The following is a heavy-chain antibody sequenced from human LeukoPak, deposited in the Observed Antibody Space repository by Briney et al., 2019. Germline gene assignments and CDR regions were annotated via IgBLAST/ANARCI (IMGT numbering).Heavy chain of an antibody. V-gene: IGHV3-23*01. CDR3: AKAAFSRTSYFDY. D-gene: IGHD3-3*02. CDR2: ISGSGDDT. J-gene: IGHJ4*02. Sequence: GGSLRLSCAASGFSFSNFAMTWVRQAPGKGLEWVSTISGSGDDTHYADSVKGRFTISRDNSKNTLYLQMDSLRADDTAVYYCAKAAFSRTSYFDYWGQGTLVTASS. CDR1: GFSFSNFA.